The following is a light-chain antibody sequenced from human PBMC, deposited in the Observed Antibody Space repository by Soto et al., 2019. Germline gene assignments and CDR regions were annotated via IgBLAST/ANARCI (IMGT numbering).Light chain of an antibody. CDR3: QHYDSFPLT. J-gene: IGKJ3*01. Sequence: IQMTQSPSTLSASVGDRVTITCRASQSVGPSLAWYQQKPGKVPTLLIYGASILETGVPSRFSGSGSGTDFTLTIASLQPDDSATYYCQHYDSFPLTFGPRT. CDR1: QSVGPS. V-gene: IGKV1-5*01. CDR2: GAS.